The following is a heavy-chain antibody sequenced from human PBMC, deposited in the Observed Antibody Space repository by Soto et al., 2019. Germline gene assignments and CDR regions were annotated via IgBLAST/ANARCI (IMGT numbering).Heavy chain of an antibody. CDR1: GFTFSNYA. J-gene: IGHJ4*01. CDR2: ISGSGDTP. V-gene: IGHV3-23*01. D-gene: IGHD2-21*01. CDR3: AKEDRSDLYYFDY. Sequence: EVQLLESGGGLVQPGGSLRLSCAASGFTFSNYAISWVRQAPGKGLEWVSIISGSGDTPYYADSVKGRFTISRDNSSNTLYLQINIPSAEDSAKYYRAKEDRSDLYYFDYWGPGTLVTVFS.